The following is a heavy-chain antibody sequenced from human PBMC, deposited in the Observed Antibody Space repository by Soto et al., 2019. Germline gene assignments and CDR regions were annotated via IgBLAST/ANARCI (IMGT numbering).Heavy chain of an antibody. V-gene: IGHV2-70*11. CDR1: GFSLSTSGMC. D-gene: IGHD6-13*01. Sequence: SGPTLVNPTQTLALTCTFSGFSLSTSGMCVSWIRQPPGKALEWLARIDWDDDRYYSSSLKTRLTISKDTSKNQVVLTMTNMDPVDPATYYCARILMIAAAGLYYGMDVWGQGTTVTVSS. CDR3: ARILMIAAAGLYYGMDV. CDR2: IDWDDDR. J-gene: IGHJ6*02.